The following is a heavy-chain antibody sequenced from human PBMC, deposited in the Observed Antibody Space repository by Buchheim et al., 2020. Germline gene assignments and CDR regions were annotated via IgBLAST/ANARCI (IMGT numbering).Heavy chain of an antibody. V-gene: IGHV3-33*01. J-gene: IGHJ4*02. Sequence: QVHLVESGGGVVQPGRSLRLSCAASGFTFSNYGMHWVRQAPGKGLEWVANIWYDGSNKYYADCVKGRFTISRENSKYTLYLQMNSLRAEDTAVYYCARAIYGDFTYYFDYWGQGTL. CDR1: GFTFSNYG. CDR2: IWYDGSNK. D-gene: IGHD4-17*01. CDR3: ARAIYGDFTYYFDY.